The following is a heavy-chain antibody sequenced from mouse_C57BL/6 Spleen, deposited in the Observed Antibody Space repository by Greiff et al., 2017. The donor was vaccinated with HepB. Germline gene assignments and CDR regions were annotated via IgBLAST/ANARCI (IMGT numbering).Heavy chain of an antibody. V-gene: IGHV3-1*01. CDR2: ISYSGST. J-gene: IGHJ4*01. CDR1: GYSITSGYD. D-gene: IGHD2-4*01. Sequence: DVQLQESGPGMVKPSQSLSLTCTVTGYSITSGYDWHWIRHFPGNKLEWMGYISYSGSTNYNQSLKSRLSITHDTSKNHFFLKLNSVTTEDTATYYCASRLRFYAMDYWGQGASVTVSS. CDR3: ASRLRFYAMDY.